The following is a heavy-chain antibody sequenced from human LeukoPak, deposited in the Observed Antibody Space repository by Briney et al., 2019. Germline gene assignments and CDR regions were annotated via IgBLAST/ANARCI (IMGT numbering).Heavy chain of an antibody. J-gene: IGHJ4*02. CDR2: IYSGGIT. CDR1: GFTVSSSY. Sequence: PGGSLRLSCAASGFTVSSSYMSWVRQAPGRGLEWVLVIYSGGITYYADSVKGRFTTSRDNSKNTLYLQMNSLRAEDTAVYYCARASDGSSSFDYWGQGTLVTVSS. CDR3: ARASDGSSSFDY. D-gene: IGHD6-6*01. V-gene: IGHV3-66*01.